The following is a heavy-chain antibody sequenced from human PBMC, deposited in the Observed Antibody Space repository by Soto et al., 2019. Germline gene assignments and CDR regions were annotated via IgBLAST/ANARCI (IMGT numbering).Heavy chain of an antibody. V-gene: IGHV1-69*06. CDR2: VIPIFGTA. J-gene: IGHJ5*01. CDR3: AGDRFLARLPPYWCDP. Sequence: SSVKVSCKASGGAFSSYAISWVRQAPGQGLEWLGGVIPIFGTANYAQKFQGRVTITADKSTSTAYMELSSLRSEDTAGYYCAGDRFLARLPPYWCDPWGQGTLVTVSS. CDR1: GGAFSSYA. D-gene: IGHD3-3*01.